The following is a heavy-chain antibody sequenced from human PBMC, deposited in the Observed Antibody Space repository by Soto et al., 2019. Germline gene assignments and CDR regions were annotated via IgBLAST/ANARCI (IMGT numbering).Heavy chain of an antibody. Sequence: EVQLVESGGGLVQPGRSLRLSCAASGFTFDYYAMHWVRQVPGKGLEWVSGISWNSGNIGYADSVKGRFTISRDNAKNSLYLQMNGLRVEDTALYYCAKDTYSSSPYYMDVWGKGTTVTVSS. J-gene: IGHJ6*03. CDR2: ISWNSGNI. V-gene: IGHV3-9*01. CDR1: GFTFDYYA. CDR3: AKDTYSSSPYYMDV. D-gene: IGHD6-6*01.